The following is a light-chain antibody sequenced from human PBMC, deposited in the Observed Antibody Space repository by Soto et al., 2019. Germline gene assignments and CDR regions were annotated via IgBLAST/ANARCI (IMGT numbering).Light chain of an antibody. V-gene: IGLV4-69*01. CDR3: QTWSTDIRV. J-gene: IGLJ3*02. CDR1: SGHNSYA. CDR2: VNSDGSH. Sequence: QLVLTQSPSASASLGASVKLTCTLSSGHNSYAIAWHQQQPEKGPRYLMKVNSDGSHSKGDGIPDRFSGSSSGAERYLTXXXLQSEDXXDYYCQTWSTDIRVFGGGTKLTVL.